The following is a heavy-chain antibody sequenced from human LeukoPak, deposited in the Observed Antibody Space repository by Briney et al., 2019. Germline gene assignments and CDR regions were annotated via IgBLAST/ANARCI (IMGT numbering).Heavy chain of an antibody. J-gene: IGHJ6*03. CDR3: AKMRYCSGGSCYRNRYYYYMDV. V-gene: IGHV3-30*02. CDR1: GFTFSSYG. Sequence: GGSLRLSCGAPGFTFSSYGMHWVRQAPGKGLEWVAFIRNDGRNKYYADSVKGRFTISRDNSKNTLYLQMNSLRAEDTAVYYCAKMRYCSGGSCYRNRYYYYMDVWGKGTTVTISS. CDR2: IRNDGRNK. D-gene: IGHD2-15*01.